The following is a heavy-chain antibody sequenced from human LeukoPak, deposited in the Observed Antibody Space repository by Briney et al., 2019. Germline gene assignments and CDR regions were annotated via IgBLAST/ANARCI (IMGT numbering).Heavy chain of an antibody. Sequence: PEASVKVSCKASGYTFTGYYMHWVRQAPGQGLEWMGRIIPILGIANYAQKFQGRVTITADKSTSTAYMELSSLRSEDTAVYYCAREDYGDWELLSSFDYWGQGTLVTVSS. V-gene: IGHV1-69*04. CDR2: IIPILGIA. D-gene: IGHD1-26*01. J-gene: IGHJ4*02. CDR3: AREDYGDWELLSSFDY. CDR1: GYTFTGYY.